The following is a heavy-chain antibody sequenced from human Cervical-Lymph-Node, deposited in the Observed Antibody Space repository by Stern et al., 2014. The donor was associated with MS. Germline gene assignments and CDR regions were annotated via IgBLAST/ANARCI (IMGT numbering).Heavy chain of an antibody. CDR1: GFTLSDHY. CDR3: ARDRSGAGDY. V-gene: IGHV3-72*01. Sequence: EDQLVESGGGLVQPGGSLRLSCAASGFTLSDHYMDWVRQAPGKGLEWVGRIRDIGHIYPTEYAASVKGRFTISRDDSKNSVYLQMNSLKTEDTAVYYCARDRSGAGDYWGQGTLVTVSS. J-gene: IGHJ4*02. CDR2: IRDIGHIYPT. D-gene: IGHD4-17*01.